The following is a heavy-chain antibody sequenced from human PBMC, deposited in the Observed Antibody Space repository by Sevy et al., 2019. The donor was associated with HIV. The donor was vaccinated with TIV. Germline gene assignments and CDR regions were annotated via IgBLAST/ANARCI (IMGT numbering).Heavy chain of an antibody. Sequence: SESLSLTCAVYGGSFSGYYWSWIRQPPGKGLEGIGEINHRGSTNYNPSLKSRVTILVDTSKNQFSLKLSSVTAADTAVYYCARVSMVAATWGYYYYYGMDVWGQGTTVTVSS. CDR1: GGSFSGYY. CDR2: INHRGST. V-gene: IGHV4-34*01. D-gene: IGHD2-15*01. CDR3: ARVSMVAATWGYYYYYGMDV. J-gene: IGHJ6*02.